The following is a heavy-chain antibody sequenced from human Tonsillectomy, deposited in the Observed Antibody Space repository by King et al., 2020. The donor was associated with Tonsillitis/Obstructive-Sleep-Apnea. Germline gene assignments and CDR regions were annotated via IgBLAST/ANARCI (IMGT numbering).Heavy chain of an antibody. V-gene: IGHV3-21*01. CDR1: GFTFSSYS. J-gene: IGHJ4*02. CDR3: AREGVVFRAGNSADSDY. D-gene: IGHD3-10*02. Sequence: VQLVESGGGLVKPGGSLRLSCAASGFTFSSYSMNWVRQAPGKGLEWVSSISSSSSYIYYADSVKGRFTTSRDNAKNSLYLQMNSLRAEDTAVYYCAREGVVFRAGNSADSDYWGQGTLVTVSS. CDR2: ISSSSSYI.